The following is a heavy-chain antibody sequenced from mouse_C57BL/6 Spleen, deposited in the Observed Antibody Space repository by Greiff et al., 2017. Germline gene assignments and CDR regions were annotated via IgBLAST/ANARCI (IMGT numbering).Heavy chain of an antibody. D-gene: IGHD1-1*01. Sequence: VQVVESGPGLVQPSQSLSITCTVSGFSLTSYGVHWVRQSPGKGLEWLGVIWSGGSTDYNAAFISRLSISKDNSKSQVFFKMNSLQADDTAIYYCARNYYGSSYRYYAMDYWGQGTSVTVSS. CDR1: GFSLTSYG. V-gene: IGHV2-2*01. CDR3: ARNYYGSSYRYYAMDY. J-gene: IGHJ4*01. CDR2: IWSGGST.